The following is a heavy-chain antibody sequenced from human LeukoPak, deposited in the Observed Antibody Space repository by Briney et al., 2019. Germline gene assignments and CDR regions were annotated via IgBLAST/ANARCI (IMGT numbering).Heavy chain of an antibody. CDR2: ISGYNGNT. D-gene: IGHD4-17*01. CDR1: GYSFTSYG. CDR3: ARDYGDYPSY. Sequence: ASVKVSCKASGYSFTSYGITWVRQAPGQGLEWMGWISGYNGNTKYAQKFQGRVTMTTDTSTSTAYMELRSLRSDDTAVYYCARDYGDYPSYWGQGTPVTVSS. J-gene: IGHJ4*02. V-gene: IGHV1-18*01.